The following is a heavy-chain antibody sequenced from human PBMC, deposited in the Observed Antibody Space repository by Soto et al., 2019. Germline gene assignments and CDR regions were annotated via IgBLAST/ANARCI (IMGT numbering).Heavy chain of an antibody. CDR2: ISYDGSNK. CDR1: GFTFSSYG. J-gene: IGHJ2*01. Sequence: QVQLVESGGGVVQPGRSLRLSCAASGFTFSSYGMHWVRQAPGKGLEWVAVISYDGSNKYYADSVKGRFTISRDNSKNTLYLQMNSLRAEDTAVYYCAKDSRGDLGYFDLWGRGTLVTVSS. V-gene: IGHV3-30*18. CDR3: AKDSRGDLGYFDL. D-gene: IGHD2-21*01.